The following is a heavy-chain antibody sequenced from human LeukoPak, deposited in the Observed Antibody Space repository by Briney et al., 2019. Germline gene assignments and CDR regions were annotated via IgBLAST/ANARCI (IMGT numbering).Heavy chain of an antibody. CDR3: ARRYSSSWYWFDP. Sequence: SETLSLTCTVSGGSISTNSYYWGWIRQSPGKGLEWIGSIYYSGSTYYNPSLKSRVTISVDTSKNQFSLKLSSVTAADTAVYYCARRYSSSWYWFDPWGQGTLVTVSS. CDR2: IYYSGST. CDR1: GGSISTNSYY. J-gene: IGHJ5*02. D-gene: IGHD6-13*01. V-gene: IGHV4-39*07.